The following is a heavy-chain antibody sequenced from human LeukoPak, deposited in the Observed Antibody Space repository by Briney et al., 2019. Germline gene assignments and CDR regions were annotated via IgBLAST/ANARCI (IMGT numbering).Heavy chain of an antibody. V-gene: IGHV4-38-2*02. D-gene: IGHD3-22*01. CDR1: GYSISSGYY. J-gene: IGHJ4*02. Sequence: SETLSLTCAVSGYSISSGYYWGWIRQPPGEGLEWIGSIYHSGSTYYNPSLKSRVTISVDTSKNQFSLKLSSVTAADTAVYYCAREWSGYDSSGYYIWGQGTLVTVSS. CDR2: IYHSGST. CDR3: AREWSGYDSSGYYI.